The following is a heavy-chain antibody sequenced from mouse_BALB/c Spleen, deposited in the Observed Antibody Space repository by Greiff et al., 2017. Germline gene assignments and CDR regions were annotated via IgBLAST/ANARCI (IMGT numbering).Heavy chain of an antibody. V-gene: IGHV5-17*02. CDR1: GFTFSSFG. D-gene: IGHD2-4*01. J-gene: IGHJ4*01. CDR3: ARSYDSRAMDY. Sequence: EVKVEESGGGLVQPGGSRKLSCAASGFTFSSFGMHWVRQAPEKGLEWVAYISSGSSTIYYADTVKGRFTISRDNPKNTLFLQMTSLRSEDTAMYYCARSYDSRAMDYWGQGTSVTVSS. CDR2: ISSGSSTI.